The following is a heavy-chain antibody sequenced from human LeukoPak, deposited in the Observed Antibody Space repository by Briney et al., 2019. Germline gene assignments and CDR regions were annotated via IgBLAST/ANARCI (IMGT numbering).Heavy chain of an antibody. CDR1: GYTFTSYA. V-gene: IGHV1-2*02. Sequence: ASVKVSCKASGYTFTSYAMHWVRQAPGQGLEWMGWINPNSGGTNYAQKFQGRVTMTRDTSISTAYMELSRLRSDDTAVYYCARDGRLRYFDWLLSFDYWGQGTLVTVSS. J-gene: IGHJ4*02. D-gene: IGHD3-9*01. CDR3: ARDGRLRYFDWLLSFDY. CDR2: INPNSGGT.